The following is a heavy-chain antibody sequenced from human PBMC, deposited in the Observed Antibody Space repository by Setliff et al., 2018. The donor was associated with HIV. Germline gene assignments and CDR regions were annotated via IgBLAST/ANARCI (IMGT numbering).Heavy chain of an antibody. J-gene: IGHJ4*02. CDR1: GGSISGHY. CDR3: ARHTVFVRYFDH. V-gene: IGHV4-59*11. Sequence: SETLSLTCTVSGGSISGHYWSWIRQPPGKGLEWIAYIFYTGSTNYNPSLKSRVTISVDTSKNQFFLKLSSVTAADTAVYYCARHTVFVRYFDHWGQGMLVTVSS. D-gene: IGHD2-2*02. CDR2: IFYTGST.